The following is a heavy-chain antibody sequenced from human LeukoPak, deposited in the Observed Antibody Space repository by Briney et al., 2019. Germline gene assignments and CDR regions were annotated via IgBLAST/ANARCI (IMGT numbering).Heavy chain of an antibody. CDR1: GYTFTGYY. Sequence: ASVKVSCKASGYTFTGYYMHWVRQAPRQGLEWMGWINPNSGDTNYAQKFQGRVTMTRDTPISTAYMELSRLGSDDTAVYYCARGVPPSYSSAWYVNYWGQGALVTVSS. J-gene: IGHJ4*02. V-gene: IGHV1-2*02. CDR2: INPNSGDT. CDR3: ARGVPPSYSSAWYVNY. D-gene: IGHD6-19*01.